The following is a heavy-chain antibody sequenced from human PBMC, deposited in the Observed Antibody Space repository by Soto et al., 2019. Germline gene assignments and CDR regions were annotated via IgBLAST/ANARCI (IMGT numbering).Heavy chain of an antibody. V-gene: IGHV4-34*01. CDR1: GGSFSGYY. Sequence: QVQLQQWGAGLLKPSETLSLTCAVYGGSFSGYYWSWIRQPPGKGLEWIGEINHSGSTNYNPSLKSRVTISADTSKNQFSLNLISVTAADTAVYYCVIAAAGNPFDPWGQGTLVTVSS. CDR2: INHSGST. D-gene: IGHD6-13*01. CDR3: VIAAAGNPFDP. J-gene: IGHJ5*02.